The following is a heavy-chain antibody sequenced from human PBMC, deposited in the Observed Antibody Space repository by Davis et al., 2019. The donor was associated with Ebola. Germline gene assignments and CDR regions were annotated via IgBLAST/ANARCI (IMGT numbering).Heavy chain of an antibody. CDR3: AVSPVRGVIITFNFDY. Sequence: ASVKVSCKASGYTFTSYAMHWVRQAPGQRLEWMGWINAGNGNTKYSQKFQGRVTITRDTSASTAYMELSSLRSEDTAVYYCAVSPVRGVIITFNFDYWGQGTLVTVSS. CDR1: GYTFTSYA. D-gene: IGHD3-10*01. J-gene: IGHJ4*02. CDR2: INAGNGNT. V-gene: IGHV1-3*01.